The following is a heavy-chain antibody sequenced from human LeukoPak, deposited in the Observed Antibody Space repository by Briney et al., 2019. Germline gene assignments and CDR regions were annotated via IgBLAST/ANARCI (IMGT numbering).Heavy chain of an antibody. J-gene: IGHJ4*02. CDR1: GFTFSNAW. CDR3: TTGPRGYGDYGFDY. CDR2: IKSKTDGGTT. V-gene: IGHV3-15*01. Sequence: GGSLRLSCAASGFTFSNAWMSWVRQAPGKGLEWVGRIKSKTDGGTTDYAAPVKGRFTISRDDSKNTLYLQMNSLKTEDTAVYYCTTGPRGYGDYGFDYWGQGTLVTVSS. D-gene: IGHD4-17*01.